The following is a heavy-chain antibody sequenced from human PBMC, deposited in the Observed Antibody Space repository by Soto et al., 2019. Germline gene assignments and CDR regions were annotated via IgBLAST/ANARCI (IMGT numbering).Heavy chain of an antibody. CDR3: ARSLAVAGTGEYFDY. J-gene: IGHJ4*02. D-gene: IGHD6-19*01. Sequence: EVPLVESGGGLVQPGGSLRLSCAASGFTFSSYWMSWVRQAPGKGLEWVANIKQDGSEKYYVDSVKGRFTISRDNAKNSLDLQMNSLRAEDTAVYYCARSLAVAGTGEYFDYWGQGTLVTVSS. V-gene: IGHV3-7*01. CDR2: IKQDGSEK. CDR1: GFTFSSYW.